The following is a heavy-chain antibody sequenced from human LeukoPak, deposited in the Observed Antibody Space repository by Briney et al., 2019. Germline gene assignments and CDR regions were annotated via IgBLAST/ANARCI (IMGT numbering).Heavy chain of an antibody. J-gene: IGHJ4*02. D-gene: IGHD3-10*01. Sequence: GGSLRLSCAASGFTVSSNYMSWVRQAPGKGLEWVSVIYSGGSTYYADSVKGRFTISRDNSKNTLYLQMNSLRADHTAVYYCASEYYYGSGSFSEGYWGQRTLVTVSS. CDR3: ASEYYYGSGSFSEGY. CDR1: GFTVSSNY. CDR2: IYSGGST. V-gene: IGHV3-53*01.